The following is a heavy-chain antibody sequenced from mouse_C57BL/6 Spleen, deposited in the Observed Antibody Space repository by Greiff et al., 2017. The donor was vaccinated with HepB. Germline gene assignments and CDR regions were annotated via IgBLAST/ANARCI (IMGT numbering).Heavy chain of an antibody. Sequence: QVQLQQSGAELVRPGASVKLSCKASGYTFTDYYINWVKQRPGQGLEWIARIYPGSGNTYYNEKFKGTATLTAEKSSSTAYMQLSSLTSEDSAVYFCARDYYGSFDYWGQGTTLTVSS. CDR2: IYPGSGNT. CDR1: GYTFTDYY. CDR3: ARDYYGSFDY. V-gene: IGHV1-76*01. J-gene: IGHJ2*01. D-gene: IGHD1-1*01.